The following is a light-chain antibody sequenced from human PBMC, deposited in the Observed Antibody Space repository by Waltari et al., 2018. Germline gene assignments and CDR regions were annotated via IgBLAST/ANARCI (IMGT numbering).Light chain of an antibody. V-gene: IGKV3-15*01. CDR1: QSLSDH. CDR3: QQYKTWPPIT. CDR2: GAS. Sequence: EIVMTQSPATLSVSPGERATLSCRASQSLSDHSARYQLKPAQAPRLLIYGASFRATGIPGRFRGSGSGTDFTLTISSLQSEDFAIYYCQQYKTWPPITFGQGTRLEIK. J-gene: IGKJ5*01.